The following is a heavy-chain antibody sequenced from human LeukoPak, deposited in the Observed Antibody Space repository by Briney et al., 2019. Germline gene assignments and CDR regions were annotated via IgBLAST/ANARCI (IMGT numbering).Heavy chain of an antibody. CDR3: ARDPIIAAAGTGAMDV. Sequence: PGGSLRLSCAASGFTSSSYGMHWVRQAPGKGLEWVAFIQYDGSNKYYAESVKGRFTISRDNSKNTLYLQMNSLRADGTAVYYCARDPIIAAAGTGAMDVWGKGTTVTVSS. CDR1: GFTSSSYG. D-gene: IGHD6-13*01. CDR2: IQYDGSNK. J-gene: IGHJ6*03. V-gene: IGHV3-30*02.